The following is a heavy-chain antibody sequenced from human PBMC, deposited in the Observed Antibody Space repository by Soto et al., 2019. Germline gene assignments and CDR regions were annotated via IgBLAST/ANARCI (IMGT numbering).Heavy chain of an antibody. V-gene: IGHV4-31*03. J-gene: IGHJ6*02. Sequence: PSETLSLTCTVSGDSITSGGYYWSWLRQPPGKGLEWIGYIYHSGGASYNPSLRGRAVISIDTSKNQFTLRLNAVTAADTATYYCARDYDGAGSQYYYYGMEVWGQGTTVTVSS. CDR3: ARDYDGAGSQYYYYGMEV. D-gene: IGHD3-10*01. CDR2: IYHSGGA. CDR1: GDSITSGGYY.